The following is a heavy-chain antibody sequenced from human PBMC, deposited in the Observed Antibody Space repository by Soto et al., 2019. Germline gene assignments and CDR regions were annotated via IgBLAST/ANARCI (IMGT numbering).Heavy chain of an antibody. D-gene: IGHD4-4*01. J-gene: IGHJ6*02. Sequence: EVQLVESGGGLVQPGGSLRLSCAASGFTFSSYWMSWVRQAPGKGLEWVANIKQDGSEKYYVDSVKGRFTISRDNAKNSLYLQMNSLRAEDTAVYYCARDIYSNYVLIDYYYGMDVWGQGTTVTVSS. CDR2: IKQDGSEK. V-gene: IGHV3-7*05. CDR3: ARDIYSNYVLIDYYYGMDV. CDR1: GFTFSSYW.